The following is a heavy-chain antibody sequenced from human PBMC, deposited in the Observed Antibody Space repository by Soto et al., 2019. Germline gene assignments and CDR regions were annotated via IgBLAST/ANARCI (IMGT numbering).Heavy chain of an antibody. CDR2: ISSSSSYI. Sequence: GGSLRLSCAASGFTFSSYSMNWVRQAPGKGLEWVSSISSSSSYIYYADSVKGRFTISRDNAKNSLYLQMNSLRAEDTAVYYCARDSAGWTMDYYYYYYMDVWGKGTTVTVPS. CDR1: GFTFSSYS. CDR3: ARDSAGWTMDYYYYYYMDV. V-gene: IGHV3-21*01. J-gene: IGHJ6*03. D-gene: IGHD6-19*01.